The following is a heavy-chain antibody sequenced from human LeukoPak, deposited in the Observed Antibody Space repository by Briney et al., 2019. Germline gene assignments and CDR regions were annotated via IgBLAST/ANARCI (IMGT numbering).Heavy chain of an antibody. CDR1: GASVSSYY. J-gene: IGHJ5*02. D-gene: IGHD2/OR15-2a*01. V-gene: IGHV4-59*02. CDR2: IYYSGTT. CDR3: ARAIGTPFRGNWFDP. Sequence: SETLSLTCTVSGASVSSYYWTWIRQPPGKGLECIGYIYYSGTTNYNPSLKSRVTISLDTSKNQFSLKLSSVTAADTAVYYCARAIGTPFRGNWFDPWGQGTLVTVSS.